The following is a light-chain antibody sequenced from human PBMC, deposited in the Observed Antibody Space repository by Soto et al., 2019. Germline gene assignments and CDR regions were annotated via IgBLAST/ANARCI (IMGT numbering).Light chain of an antibody. V-gene: IGKV1-5*03. J-gene: IGKJ4*01. CDR3: QQYNSDSGLT. CDR1: QSISRW. Sequence: DIQMTQFPSTLSASVGDRVTITCRASQSISRWLAWYQQRPGKAPKLLIHSASSLDSGVPSRFSGSGSGTECTRTINSLQPDDFTTYYCQQYNSDSGLTFGGGTKVEIK. CDR2: SAS.